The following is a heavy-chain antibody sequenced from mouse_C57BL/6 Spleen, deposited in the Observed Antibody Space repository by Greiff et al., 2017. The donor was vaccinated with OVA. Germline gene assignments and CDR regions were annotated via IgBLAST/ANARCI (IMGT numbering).Heavy chain of an antibody. CDR3: TRIDSSGYGYFDV. Sequence: EVKLVESGAGLVKPGGSLKLSCAASGFTFSSYAMSWVRQTPEKRLEWVAYISSGGDYIYYADTVKGRFTISRDNARNTLYLQMSSLKSEDTAMYYCTRIDSSGYGYFDVWGTGTTVTVSS. D-gene: IGHD3-2*02. J-gene: IGHJ1*03. CDR2: ISSGGDYI. CDR1: GFTFSSYA. V-gene: IGHV5-9-1*02.